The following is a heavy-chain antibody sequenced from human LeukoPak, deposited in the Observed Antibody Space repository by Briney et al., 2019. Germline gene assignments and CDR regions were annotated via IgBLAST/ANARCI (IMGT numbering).Heavy chain of an antibody. V-gene: IGHV3-30*18. CDR3: AKASGMGWLLAQTPFFDY. J-gene: IGHJ4*02. D-gene: IGHD1-26*01. CDR1: GFTFSSYG. CDR2: ISYDGSNK. Sequence: GGSLRLSCAASGFTFSSYGMHWVRQAPGKGLEWVAVISYDGSNKYYADSVKGRFTISRDNSKNTLYLQMNSLRAEDTAVYYCAKASGMGWLLAQTPFFDYWGQGTLVTVSS.